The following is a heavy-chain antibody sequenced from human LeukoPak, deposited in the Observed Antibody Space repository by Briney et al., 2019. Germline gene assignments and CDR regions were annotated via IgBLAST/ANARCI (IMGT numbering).Heavy chain of an antibody. CDR2: IWYDGSNK. CDR3: AREMVYCSRGSCSDYFDY. V-gene: IGHV3-33*01. Sequence: PGGSLRLSCAASGFTFSSYGMHWVRQAPGKGLEWVAVIWYDGSNKYYADSVKGRFTISRDNSKNTLYLQMNSLRAEDTAVYYCAREMVYCSRGSCSDYFDYWGQGTLVTVSS. D-gene: IGHD2-15*01. J-gene: IGHJ4*02. CDR1: GFTFSSYG.